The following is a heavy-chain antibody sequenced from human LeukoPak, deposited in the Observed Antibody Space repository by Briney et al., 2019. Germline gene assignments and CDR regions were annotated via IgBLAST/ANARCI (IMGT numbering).Heavy chain of an antibody. J-gene: IGHJ4*02. CDR1: GFAFSTYA. CDR2: ITSDSNTI. Sequence: GGSLRLSCAASGFAFSTYAMNWVRQAPGEGLEWVSFITSDSNTIYYADSMKGRSTISRDNAENSLYLQMNSLSAEDTAVYYCARDRMGGSFDYWGQGTLVTVSS. CDR3: ARDRMGGSFDY. V-gene: IGHV3-48*01. D-gene: IGHD2-15*01.